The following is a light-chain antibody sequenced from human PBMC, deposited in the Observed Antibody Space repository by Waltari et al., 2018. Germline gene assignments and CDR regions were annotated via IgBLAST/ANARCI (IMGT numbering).Light chain of an antibody. J-gene: IGKJ1*01. CDR2: GAS. CDR3: QNHERLPAV. Sequence: EIVLTPSPGSLSLSPRERATLSCRASQNIGRYLIWYQQKPGQAPRLLIYGASSRAAGIPDRFSGSGSGTDFSLTISRLEPEDFAVYYCQNHERLPAVFGQGTKVEIK. V-gene: IGKV3-20*01. CDR1: QNIGRY.